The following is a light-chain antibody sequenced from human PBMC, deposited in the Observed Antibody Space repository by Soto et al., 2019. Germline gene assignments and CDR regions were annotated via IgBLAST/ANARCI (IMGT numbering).Light chain of an antibody. Sequence: EIVLTQSPDTLSLSPGERATLSCRASQSVSGYLGWYQQKPGQAPRLLIYDASNRAYGVPARFRGSGSGTNFTLTIASLEPEDVAVYYCQQRSNWPYLTFGGGTRVEI. CDR2: DAS. V-gene: IGKV3-11*01. J-gene: IGKJ4*01. CDR3: QQRSNWPYLT. CDR1: QSVSGY.